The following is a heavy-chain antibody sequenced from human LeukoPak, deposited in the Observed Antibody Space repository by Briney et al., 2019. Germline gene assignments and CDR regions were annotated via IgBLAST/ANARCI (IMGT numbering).Heavy chain of an antibody. J-gene: IGHJ2*01. D-gene: IGHD5-24*01. CDR1: GGSISSYY. CDR3: ARDGPSEDSYNWFRYFDL. V-gene: IGHV4-59*01. CDR2: IYYSGST. Sequence: PSETLSLTCTVSGGSISSYYWSWIRQPPGKGLEWIGYIYYSGSTNYNPSLKSRVTISVDTSKNQFSLKLSSVTAADTAVYYCARDGPSEDSYNWFRYFDLWGRGTLVTVSS.